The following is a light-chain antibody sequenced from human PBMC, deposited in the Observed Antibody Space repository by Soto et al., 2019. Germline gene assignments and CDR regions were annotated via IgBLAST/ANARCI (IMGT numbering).Light chain of an antibody. V-gene: IGKV1-12*01. Sequence: IQMTQSPFSVSASVGDRVTITCRASQGISSWLAWYQQKPGKSPTLLIYKASNLQTGVPSRFSGSGSGTDFTLIISSLQPEDFATYYCQQTSSFPLTFGGGTKVDIK. J-gene: IGKJ4*01. CDR2: KAS. CDR1: QGISSW. CDR3: QQTSSFPLT.